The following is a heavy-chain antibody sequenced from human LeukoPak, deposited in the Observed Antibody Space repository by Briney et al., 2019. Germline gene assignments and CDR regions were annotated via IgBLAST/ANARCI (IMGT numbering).Heavy chain of an antibody. J-gene: IGHJ6*03. Sequence: GGSLRLSCAASGFTFSSYWMHWVRQAPGKGLVWVSRINSDGSSTSYADSVKGRFTISRDNAKNTLYLQMNSLRAEDTAVYYCARDSPGFYYGSGSPRTHYMDVWGKGTTVTVSS. CDR2: INSDGSST. D-gene: IGHD3-10*01. CDR1: GFTFSSYW. V-gene: IGHV3-74*01. CDR3: ARDSPGFYYGSGSPRTHYMDV.